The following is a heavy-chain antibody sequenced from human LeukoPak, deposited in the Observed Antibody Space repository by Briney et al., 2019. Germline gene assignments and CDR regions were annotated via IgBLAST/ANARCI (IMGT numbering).Heavy chain of an antibody. D-gene: IGHD6-19*01. CDR2: ISGSGGST. Sequence: GGSLGLSCAASGFTFSSYAMSWVRQAPGKGLEWVSAISGSGGSTYYADSVKGRFTISRDNSKNTLYLQMNSLRAEDTAVYYCAKGRRMYSSGWYYFDYWGQGTLVTVSS. V-gene: IGHV3-23*01. CDR3: AKGRRMYSSGWYYFDY. J-gene: IGHJ4*02. CDR1: GFTFSSYA.